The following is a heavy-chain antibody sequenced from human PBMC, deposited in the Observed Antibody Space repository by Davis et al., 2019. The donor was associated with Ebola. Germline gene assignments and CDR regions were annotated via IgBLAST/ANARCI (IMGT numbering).Heavy chain of an antibody. D-gene: IGHD5-12*01. CDR3: ARDWGGYSGYDYEGILARYYYYYGMDV. J-gene: IGHJ6*02. CDR1: GFTFSSYA. CDR2: ISYDGSNK. V-gene: IGHV3-30-3*01. Sequence: GESLKISCAASGFTFSSYAMHWVRQAPGKGLEWVAVISYDGSNKYYADSVKGRFTISRDNSKNTLYLQMNSLRAEDTAVYYCARDWGGYSGYDYEGILARYYYYYGMDVWGQGTTVTVSS.